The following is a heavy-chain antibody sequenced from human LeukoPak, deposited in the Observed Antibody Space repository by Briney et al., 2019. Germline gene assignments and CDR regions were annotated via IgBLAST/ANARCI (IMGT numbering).Heavy chain of an antibody. V-gene: IGHV4-59*08. CDR3: ARHLDYGDYVRFDP. CDR2: IYYSGST. Sequence: PSETLSLTCTVSGGSLSYYYWSWIRHPPGKGLEWIGYIYYSGSTNYNPSLKSRVTISVDTSKNQFSLKLSSVTAADTAVYYCARHLDYGDYVRFDPWGQGTLVTVSS. D-gene: IGHD4-17*01. CDR1: GGSLSYYY. J-gene: IGHJ5*02.